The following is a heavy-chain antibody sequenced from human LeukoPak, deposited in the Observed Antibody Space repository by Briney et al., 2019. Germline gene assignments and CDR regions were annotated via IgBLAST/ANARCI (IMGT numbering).Heavy chain of an antibody. CDR2: INPSGGST. CDR3: ARSRGSGSYYKYYYYYYMDV. J-gene: IGHJ6*03. CDR1: GYTFTSYY. V-gene: IGHV1-46*01. Sequence: ASVKASCKASGYTFTSYYMHWVRQAPGQGLEWMGIINPSGGSTSYAQKFQGRVTMTRDTSTSTVYMELSSLRSEDTAVYYCARSRGSGSYYKYYYYYYMDVWGKGTTVTISS. D-gene: IGHD3-10*01.